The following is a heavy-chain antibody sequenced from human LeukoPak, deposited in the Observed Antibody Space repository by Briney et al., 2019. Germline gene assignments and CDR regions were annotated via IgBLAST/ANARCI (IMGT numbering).Heavy chain of an antibody. V-gene: IGHV3-48*01. D-gene: IGHD1-1*01. CDR3: QKEGTQGAHYYMDV. J-gene: IGHJ6*03. CDR1: GFTFRTYS. CDR2: ISSTISTI. Sequence: GGSLRLPCAASGFTFRTYSMNWVRQAPGKGLEWVSFISSTISTIYYADSVKGRFTISRDNAKNSLYLQMNSLRAEDTAVYYCQKEGTQGAHYYMDVWGKGTTVIVSS.